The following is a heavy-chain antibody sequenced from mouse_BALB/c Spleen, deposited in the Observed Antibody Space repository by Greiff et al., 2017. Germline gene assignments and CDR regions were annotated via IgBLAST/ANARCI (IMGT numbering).Heavy chain of an antibody. CDR1: GYTFTDYA. J-gene: IGHJ2*01. CDR2: ISTYYGDA. Sequence: LQESGAELVRPGVSVKISCKGSGYTFTDYAMHWVKQSHAKSLEWIGVISTYYGDASYNQKFKGKATMTVDKSSSTAYMELARLTSEDSAIYYCARFYDYDGGYYFDYWGQGTTLTVSS. D-gene: IGHD2-4*01. V-gene: IGHV1S137*01. CDR3: ARFYDYDGGYYFDY.